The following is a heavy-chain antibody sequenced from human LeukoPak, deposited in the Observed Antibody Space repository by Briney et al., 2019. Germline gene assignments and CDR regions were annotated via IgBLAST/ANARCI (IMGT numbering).Heavy chain of an antibody. CDR1: GDRVSSNSAA. D-gene: IGHD6-13*01. Sequence: SQTLSLTCAISGDRVSSNSAAWNWIRQSPSRGLEWLGRTYYRSKWYNDDAVSVKSRITINPDTSKNQFSLQLNYVTPEDTAVYYCARESIAAAGRNDAFDIWGQGTMVTVSS. V-gene: IGHV6-1*01. CDR2: TYYRSKWYN. J-gene: IGHJ3*02. CDR3: ARESIAAAGRNDAFDI.